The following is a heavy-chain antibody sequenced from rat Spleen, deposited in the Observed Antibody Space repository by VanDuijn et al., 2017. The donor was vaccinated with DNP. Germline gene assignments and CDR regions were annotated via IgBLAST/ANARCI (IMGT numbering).Heavy chain of an antibody. D-gene: IGHD1-11*01. J-gene: IGHJ2*01. CDR2: INKDSSAK. V-gene: IGHV4-2*01. CDR3: ARGPKYGVHVDFLDY. Sequence: EVKLVESGGGLVQPGRSLKVSCAASGFNFNDYWMGWVRQAPGKGLEWIGEINKDSSAKNYSPSLKDKFTISRDNAQNTLYLQMGTVGSEDSAIYLCARGPKYGVHVDFLDYWGQGVMVTVSS. CDR1: GFNFNDYW.